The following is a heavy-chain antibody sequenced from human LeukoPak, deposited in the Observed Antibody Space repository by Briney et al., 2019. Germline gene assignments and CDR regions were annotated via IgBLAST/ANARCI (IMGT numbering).Heavy chain of an antibody. CDR3: ARDEVGAGNTYVKFDY. D-gene: IGHD5-18*01. J-gene: IGHJ4*02. Sequence: PGGSLRLSCAASGFTFSSYSMNWVRQAPGKGLEGVSSISSSSSNIYYADSVKGRFTISRDNAKNSLFLQMNSLRAEDTAVYYCARDEVGAGNTYVKFDYWGQGTLVTVSS. CDR1: GFTFSSYS. CDR2: ISSSSSNI. V-gene: IGHV3-21*01.